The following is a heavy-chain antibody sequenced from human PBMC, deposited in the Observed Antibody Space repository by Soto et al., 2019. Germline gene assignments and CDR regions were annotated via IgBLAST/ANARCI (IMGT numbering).Heavy chain of an antibody. Sequence: GSLRLSCAASGFTFSRYSMNWVRQAPGKGLEWVSYISSSSSTIYYADSVKGRFTISRDNAKNSLYLQVNSLRDEDTAVYYCARNYYDSSGYFLDWFDPWGQGTLVTVSS. CDR1: GFTFSRYS. D-gene: IGHD3-22*01. CDR2: ISSSSSTI. J-gene: IGHJ5*02. V-gene: IGHV3-48*02. CDR3: ARNYYDSSGYFLDWFDP.